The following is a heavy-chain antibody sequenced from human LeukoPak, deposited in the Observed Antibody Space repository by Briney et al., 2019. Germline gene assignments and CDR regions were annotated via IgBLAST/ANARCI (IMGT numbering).Heavy chain of an antibody. Sequence: GGSLRLSCAASGFTFSSYEMNWVRQAPGKGLEWVSYISSSGSTIYYADSVKGRFTISRDNAENSLYLQMDSLRAEDTAVYYCAREHYFYYLDAWGKGTTVTISS. J-gene: IGHJ6*03. CDR1: GFTFSSYE. V-gene: IGHV3-48*03. CDR2: ISSSGSTI. CDR3: AREHYFYYLDA.